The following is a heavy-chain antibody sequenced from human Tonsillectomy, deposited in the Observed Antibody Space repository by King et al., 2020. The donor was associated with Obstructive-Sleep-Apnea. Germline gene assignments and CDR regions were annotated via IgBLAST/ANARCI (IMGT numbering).Heavy chain of an antibody. Sequence: VQLQESGPGLVKPSETLSLTCTVSGGSISSYYWSWIRQPPGKGQEWIGYIYYSGSTNYNPSLKSRVTISVDTSKNQFSLKLSSVTAADTAVYYCARGEGFPNWFDPWGQGTLVTVSS. J-gene: IGHJ5*02. CDR1: GGSISSYY. V-gene: IGHV4-59*01. D-gene: IGHD1-26*01. CDR3: ARGEGFPNWFDP. CDR2: IYYSGST.